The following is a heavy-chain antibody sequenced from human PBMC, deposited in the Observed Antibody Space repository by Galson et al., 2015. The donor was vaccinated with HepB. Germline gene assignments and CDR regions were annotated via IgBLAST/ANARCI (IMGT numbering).Heavy chain of an antibody. V-gene: IGHV3-7*03. CDR3: AGEEAYCGGDCYSDRFDP. D-gene: IGHD2-21*02. CDR2: IKQDGSEK. J-gene: IGHJ5*02. CDR1: GDPGFIFSSYW. Sequence: SLRLSCAASGDPGFIFSSYWMSWVRQAPGKGLEWVASIKQDGSEKYYVDSVKGRFTISRDNAKNSLYLQMNSLRAEDTAVYYCAGEEAYCGGDCYSDRFDPWGQGTLVTVSS.